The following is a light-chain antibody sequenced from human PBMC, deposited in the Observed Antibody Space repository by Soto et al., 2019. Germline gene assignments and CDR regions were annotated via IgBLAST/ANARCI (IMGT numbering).Light chain of an antibody. J-gene: IGLJ1*01. CDR1: SSDVGGYNY. V-gene: IGLV2-8*01. CDR2: EVT. Sequence: QSALTQPASVSGSPGQSITISCTGTSSDVGGYNYVSWYQQHPGKAPKLIIYEVTERPSGVPDRFSGSKSGNTASLTVSGLQADDEADYFCCSYAGTKYYVFGTGTKLTVL. CDR3: CSYAGTKYYV.